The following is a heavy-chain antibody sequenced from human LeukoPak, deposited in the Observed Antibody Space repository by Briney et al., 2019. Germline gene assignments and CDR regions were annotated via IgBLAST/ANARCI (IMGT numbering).Heavy chain of an antibody. Sequence: GGSLKLSCAASGFTFSSYWMSWVRQAPGKGLEWVANIKLDGSEKYYVDSVKGRFTISRDNAKNSLYLQMNSLRAEDTAVYYCARDVGSGWFDPWGQGTLVTVSS. J-gene: IGHJ5*02. CDR1: GFTFSSYW. CDR2: IKLDGSEK. CDR3: ARDVGSGWFDP. V-gene: IGHV3-7*01. D-gene: IGHD1-26*01.